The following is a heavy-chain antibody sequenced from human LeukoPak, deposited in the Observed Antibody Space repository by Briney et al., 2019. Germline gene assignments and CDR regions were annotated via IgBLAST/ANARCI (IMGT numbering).Heavy chain of an antibody. CDR1: GGSISSYY. Sequence: SETLSLTCTVSGGSISSYYWSWIRQPAGKGLEWIGRIYTSGSTNYNPSLKSRVTMSVDTSKNQFSLKLSSVTAADTAVYYCARERGTYYDFWSGPVEDWFDPWGQGTLVTVSS. CDR3: ARERGTYYDFWSGPVEDWFDP. V-gene: IGHV4-4*07. J-gene: IGHJ5*02. D-gene: IGHD3-3*01. CDR2: IYTSGST.